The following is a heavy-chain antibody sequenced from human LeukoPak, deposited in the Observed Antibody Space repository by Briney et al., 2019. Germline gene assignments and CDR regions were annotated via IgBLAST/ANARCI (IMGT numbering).Heavy chain of an antibody. Sequence: ASVKVSCKASGYSFVFFGVSWVRQAPGQGLEWMGWINSHNGNTNYAERLQGRVTMTTDTSTSTAYMELRSLKSDDTAVYYCARGLVVPAAMGEFDYWGQGTLIAVSS. V-gene: IGHV1-18*01. J-gene: IGHJ4*02. CDR2: INSHNGNT. CDR1: GYSFVFFG. D-gene: IGHD2-2*01. CDR3: ARGLVVPAAMGEFDY.